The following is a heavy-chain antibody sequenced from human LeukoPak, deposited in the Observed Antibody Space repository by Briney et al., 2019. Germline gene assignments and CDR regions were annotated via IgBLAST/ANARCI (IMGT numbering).Heavy chain of an antibody. Sequence: ASVKVSCKASGYTFTSYDINWVRQTTGQGLEWMGWMSPDSGYTGYAQTFQGRVTLTRNTSVSTAFMELGSLRSEDTAVYYCEIYTGYDSFWGQGTLVTVSS. CDR3: EIYTGYDSF. V-gene: IGHV1-8*01. D-gene: IGHD5-12*01. CDR2: MSPDSGYT. J-gene: IGHJ4*02. CDR1: GYTFTSYD.